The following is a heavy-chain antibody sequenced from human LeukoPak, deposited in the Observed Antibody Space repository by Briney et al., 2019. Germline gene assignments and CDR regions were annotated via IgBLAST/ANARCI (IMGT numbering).Heavy chain of an antibody. CDR3: ARDLGVGYSGYLLPDY. CDR1: GYSFTSCY. J-gene: IGHJ4*02. Sequence: GASVKVSCKASGYSFTSCYMHWVRQAPGQVLEWMGIIDPSSGTTSYAQKFPGRVTMTRDTATSTVNMELSSLISEDTAVYYCARDLGVGYSGYLLPDYWGQGTLVTVSS. CDR2: IDPSSGTT. D-gene: IGHD3-3*01. V-gene: IGHV1-46*01.